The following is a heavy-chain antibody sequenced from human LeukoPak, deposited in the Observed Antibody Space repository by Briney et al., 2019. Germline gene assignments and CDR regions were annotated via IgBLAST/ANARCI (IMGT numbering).Heavy chain of an antibody. D-gene: IGHD3-22*01. V-gene: IGHV4-59*01. CDR3: ARDYYDSSGYYVD. CDR2: IYYSGST. CDR1: GGSISSYY. J-gene: IGHJ4*02. Sequence: TPSETLSLTCTVSGGSISSYYWSWIRQPPGKGLEWIGYIYYSGSTNYNPSLKSRVTISVDTSKNQFSLKLSSVTAADTAVYYCARDYYDSSGYYVDWGQGTLVTVSS.